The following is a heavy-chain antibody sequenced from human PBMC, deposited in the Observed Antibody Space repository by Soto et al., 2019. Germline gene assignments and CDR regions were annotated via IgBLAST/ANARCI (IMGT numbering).Heavy chain of an antibody. V-gene: IGHV3-11*05. CDR2: ISSSSSYT. Sequence: QVQLVESGGGLVKPGGSLRLSCAASGFTFSDYYMSWIRQAPGKGLEWVSYISSSSSYTNYADSVKGRFTISRDNAKNXLYLQMNSLRAEDTAVYYCARDPRGYGSWSNWFDPWGQGTLVTVSS. J-gene: IGHJ5*02. CDR3: ARDPRGYGSWSNWFDP. D-gene: IGHD3-10*01. CDR1: GFTFSDYY.